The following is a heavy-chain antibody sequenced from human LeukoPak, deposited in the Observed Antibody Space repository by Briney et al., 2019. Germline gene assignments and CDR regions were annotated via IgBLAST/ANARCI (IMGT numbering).Heavy chain of an antibody. CDR1: GFTFSSYW. V-gene: IGHV3-7*04. D-gene: IGHD3-3*01. Sequence: PGGSLRLSCAASGFTFSSYWMSWVRQAPGKGLEWVANIKQDGSEKYYVDSVKGRFTISRDNAKNSLFLQMNSLRAEDAAAYYCARGLLPGVVIILVRYYYYMDVWGKGTTVTVSS. CDR3: ARGLLPGVVIILVRYYYYMDV. J-gene: IGHJ6*03. CDR2: IKQDGSEK.